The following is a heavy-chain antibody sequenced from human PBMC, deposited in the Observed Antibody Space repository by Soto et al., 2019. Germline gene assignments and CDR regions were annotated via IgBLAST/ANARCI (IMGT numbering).Heavy chain of an antibody. Sequence: ASVTVSCTASGYTFTDCGSRWVRQAPGQGLEWMGWISTYNGDTKYTQNFRGRVTMTADTSTTTAYMELTSLTSDDTAIYYCAREYCTSSSCYGSDFWGQGTLVTVSS. J-gene: IGHJ4*02. CDR3: AREYCTSSSCYGSDF. D-gene: IGHD2-2*01. CDR2: ISTYNGDT. CDR1: GYTFTDCG. V-gene: IGHV1-18*01.